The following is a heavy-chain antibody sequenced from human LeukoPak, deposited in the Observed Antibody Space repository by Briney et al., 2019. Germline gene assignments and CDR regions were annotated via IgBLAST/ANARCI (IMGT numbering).Heavy chain of an antibody. J-gene: IGHJ4*02. Sequence: SETLSLTCTVSGGSISSYYWSWIRQPPGKGLEWIGYIYYSGSTNYNPSLKSRVTISVDTSKNQFSLKLSSVTAADTAVYYCARGTILGYCSGGSCLAEYYFGYWSQGTLVTVSS. CDR3: ARGTILGYCSGGSCLAEYYFGY. V-gene: IGHV4-59*01. CDR1: GGSISSYY. CDR2: IYYSGST. D-gene: IGHD2-15*01.